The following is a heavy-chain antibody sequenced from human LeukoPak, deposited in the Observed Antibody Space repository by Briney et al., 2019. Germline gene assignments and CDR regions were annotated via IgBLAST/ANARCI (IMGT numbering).Heavy chain of an antibody. J-gene: IGHJ5*02. Sequence: SVKVSCKASGGTFSSYAISWVRQAPGQGLEWMGGIIPIFGTANYAQKFQGRVTITADESTSTAYMELSSLRSEDTAVYHCAVDCSSTSCSLKYNWFDPWGQGTLVTVSS. CDR2: IIPIFGTA. CDR3: AVDCSSTSCSLKYNWFDP. D-gene: IGHD2-2*01. V-gene: IGHV1-69*13. CDR1: GGTFSSYA.